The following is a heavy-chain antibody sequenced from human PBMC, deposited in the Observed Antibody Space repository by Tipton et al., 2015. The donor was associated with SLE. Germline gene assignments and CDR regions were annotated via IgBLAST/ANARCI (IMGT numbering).Heavy chain of an antibody. Sequence: SLRLSCAASGFTFNLYCMHWVRQAPGKGLMWVSRIDSDGTITNYADTVKGRFTISRDNAKDTLYLQMNRLRAGDTAVYYCARIHYYGSGSRDYWGQGTLVTVSS. V-gene: IGHV3-74*01. D-gene: IGHD3-10*01. CDR1: GFTFNLYC. J-gene: IGHJ4*02. CDR2: IDSDGTIT. CDR3: ARIHYYGSGSRDY.